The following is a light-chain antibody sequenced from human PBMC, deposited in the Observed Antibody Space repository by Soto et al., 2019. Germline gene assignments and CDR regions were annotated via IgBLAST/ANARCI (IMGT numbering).Light chain of an antibody. J-gene: IGLJ1*01. Sequence: QSALTQPASVSGSRGQSITISCTGTSSDVGGYNYVSWYQQHPGKAPKLMIYDVSNRPSGVSNRFSGSKSGNTASLTISGLQAEDEADYSCSSYTSSSTYVFGTGTKLTVL. CDR3: SSYTSSSTYV. CDR2: DVS. CDR1: SSDVGGYNY. V-gene: IGLV2-14*01.